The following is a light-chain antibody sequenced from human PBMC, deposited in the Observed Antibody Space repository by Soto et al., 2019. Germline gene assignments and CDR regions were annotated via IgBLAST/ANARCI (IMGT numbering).Light chain of an antibody. CDR1: SSNIGSNY. CDR3: AAWDDSLRGV. V-gene: IGLV1-47*02. Sequence: QSALTQPPSASGTPGQRVTISCSGSSSNIGSNYVYWYQQLPGTAPKLLIYSNNQRPSGVPDRFSGSKSGTSASLAISGLRSEDEADYYCAAWDDSLRGVFGGGTQLTVL. CDR2: SNN. J-gene: IGLJ3*02.